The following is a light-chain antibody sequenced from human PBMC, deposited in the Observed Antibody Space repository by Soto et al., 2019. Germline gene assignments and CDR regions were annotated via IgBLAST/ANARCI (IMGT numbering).Light chain of an antibody. CDR3: ASWDGRLTTVV. J-gene: IGLJ3*02. CDR2: DND. CDR1: SSNIGAGYD. V-gene: IGLV1-51*01. Sequence: QSVLTQPPSVSGAPGQRVTISCTGSSSNIGAGYDVHWYQHLPRTAPKVLIYDNDKRPSDIPARFSASKSGTSATLGISGLQTGDEAVYFCASWDGRLTTVVFGGGTKVTVL.